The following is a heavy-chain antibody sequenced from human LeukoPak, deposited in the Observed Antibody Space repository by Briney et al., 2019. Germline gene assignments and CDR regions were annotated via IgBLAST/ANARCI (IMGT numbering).Heavy chain of an antibody. J-gene: IGHJ5*02. CDR1: GFTFSDYY. Sequence: PGGSLRLSCAASGFTFSDYYMSWIRQAPGKGLELLSYISSSANTIYYADSVKGRFTISRDNAKNSLYLQMNSLRAEDTAVYYCARRGYSGSWFGPWGQGTLVTVSS. D-gene: IGHD2-21*01. CDR3: ARRGYSGSWFGP. CDR2: ISSSANTI. V-gene: IGHV3-11*04.